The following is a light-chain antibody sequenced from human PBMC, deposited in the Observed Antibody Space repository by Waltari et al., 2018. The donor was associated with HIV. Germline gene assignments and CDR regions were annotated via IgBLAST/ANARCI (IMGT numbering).Light chain of an antibody. CDR2: GPL. Sequence: EIVMTQSPVTLSVSPGERATLSCRASQSVNSNLVWYQQKPGQAPRLLMYGPLSRAPGFPARFSGSGSGTEFTLTIDSLQSEDSAVYFCQQYNDWPFTFGQGTKLEIK. V-gene: IGKV3-15*01. CDR3: QQYNDWPFT. J-gene: IGKJ2*01. CDR1: QSVNSN.